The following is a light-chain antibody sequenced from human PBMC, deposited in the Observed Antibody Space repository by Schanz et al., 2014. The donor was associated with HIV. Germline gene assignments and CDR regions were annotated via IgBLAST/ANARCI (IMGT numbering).Light chain of an antibody. CDR2: KDS. Sequence: QSVLTQPPSASGTPGQRVTISCSGSSSNIKINAVNWYQHLPGTGPKLLIYKDSRRPSGVPDRFSGSKSGNSASLAISGLRSEDEAHYYCATWDDSLSGVFGGGTKLTVL. J-gene: IGLJ3*02. V-gene: IGLV1-47*01. CDR3: ATWDDSLSGV. CDR1: SSNIKINA.